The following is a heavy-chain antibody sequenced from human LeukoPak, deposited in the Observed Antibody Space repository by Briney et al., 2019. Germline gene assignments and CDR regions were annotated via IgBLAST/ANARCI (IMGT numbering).Heavy chain of an antibody. CDR2: INPNSGGT. V-gene: IGHV1-2*02. CDR3: ARGYCYGSGSYYARNPGPWDAFDI. J-gene: IGHJ3*02. D-gene: IGHD3-10*01. Sequence: GASVKVSCKASGYTFTCYYMHWVRQAPGPGLEWMGWINPNSGGTNYAQKFQGRVTMTRDTSISTAYMELSRLRSDDTAVYYCARGYCYGSGSYYARNPGPWDAFDIWGQGTMVTVSS. CDR1: GYTFTCYY.